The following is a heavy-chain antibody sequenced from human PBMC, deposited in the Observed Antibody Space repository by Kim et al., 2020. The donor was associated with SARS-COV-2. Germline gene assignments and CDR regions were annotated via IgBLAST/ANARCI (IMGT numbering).Heavy chain of an antibody. J-gene: IGHJ6*03. Sequence: SETLSLTCAVYGGSFSGYYWSWIRQPPGKGLEWIGEINHSGSTNYNPSLKSRVTISVDTSKNQFSLRLSSVTAADTAVYYCAREVAAPGYYYYMDVWGQGATVTVSS. CDR2: INHSGST. CDR1: GGSFSGYY. CDR3: AREVAAPGYYYYMDV. D-gene: IGHD2-15*01. V-gene: IGHV4-34*01.